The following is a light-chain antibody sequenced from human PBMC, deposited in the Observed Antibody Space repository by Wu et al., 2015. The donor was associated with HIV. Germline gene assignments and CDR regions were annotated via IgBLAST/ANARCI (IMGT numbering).Light chain of an antibody. Sequence: EIVMTQSPATLSVSPGERATLSCRASQSISNNLAWYQQKPGQAPRLLFYGTSTRATGIPARFSGSGSGTEFTLTISSMQSEDFAIYYCQQYNNWPRTFGQGTRWK. J-gene: IGKJ1*01. CDR3: QQYNNWPRT. CDR2: GTS. CDR1: QSISNN. V-gene: IGKV3-15*01.